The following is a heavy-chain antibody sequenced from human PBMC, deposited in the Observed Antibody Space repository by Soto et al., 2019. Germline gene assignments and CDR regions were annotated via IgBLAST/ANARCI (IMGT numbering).Heavy chain of an antibody. J-gene: IGHJ4*02. CDR2: SYYRGSS. V-gene: IGHV4-59*08. D-gene: IGHD6-13*01. CDR3: ARTSYTSTEYDFDY. Sequence: PPGKGLEWIGYSYYRGSSNHNPSLKSRVTISVDTSKNQFSLKLSTVTAADTAVYYCARTSYTSTEYDFDYWGQRTLVTVSS.